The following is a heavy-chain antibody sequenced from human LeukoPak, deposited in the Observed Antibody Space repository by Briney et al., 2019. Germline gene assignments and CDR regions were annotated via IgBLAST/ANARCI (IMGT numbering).Heavy chain of an antibody. CDR2: ISYDGSNK. D-gene: IGHD4-17*01. CDR3: ASDDFGSRGYFDY. J-gene: IGHJ4*02. CDR1: GFTFISYA. V-gene: IGHV3-30-3*01. Sequence: PGGSLRLSCAASGFTFISYAMHWVRQAPGKGREWVAVISYDGSNKYYADSVKGRFTISRDNSKNTLYLQMNSLRAEDTAVYYCASDDFGSRGYFDYWGQGTLVTVSS.